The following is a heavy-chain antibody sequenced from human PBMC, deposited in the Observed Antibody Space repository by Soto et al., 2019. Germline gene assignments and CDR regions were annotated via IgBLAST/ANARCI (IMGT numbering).Heavy chain of an antibody. J-gene: IGHJ3*02. CDR1: GYTFTSYA. CDR3: ARGVYCSSTSCSTAAFDI. D-gene: IGHD2-2*02. V-gene: IGHV1-3*01. CDR2: INAGNGNT. Sequence: QVQLVQSGAEVKKPGASVKVSCKASGYTFTSYAMHLVRQAPGQRLEWMGWINAGNGNTKYSQKFQGRVTITRDTSASTAYMELSSLRSEDTAVYYCARGVYCSSTSCSTAAFDIWGQGTMVTVSS.